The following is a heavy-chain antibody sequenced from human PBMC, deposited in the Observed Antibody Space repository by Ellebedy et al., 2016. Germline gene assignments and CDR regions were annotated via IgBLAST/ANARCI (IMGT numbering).Heavy chain of an antibody. V-gene: IGHV4-4*02. Sequence: SETLSLXXAVSGGSISSSNWWSWVRQPPGKGLEWIGEIYHSGSTNYNPSLKSRVTISVDKSKNQFSLKLSSVTAADTAVYYCARGQDIVVVPAAVYYYYYGMDVWGQGTTVTVSS. J-gene: IGHJ6*02. CDR2: IYHSGST. CDR1: GGSISSSNW. CDR3: ARGQDIVVVPAAVYYYYYGMDV. D-gene: IGHD2-2*01.